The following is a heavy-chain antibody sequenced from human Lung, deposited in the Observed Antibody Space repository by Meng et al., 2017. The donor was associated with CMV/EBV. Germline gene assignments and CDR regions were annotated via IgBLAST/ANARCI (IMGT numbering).Heavy chain of an antibody. J-gene: IGHJ4*01. CDR2: ISSNSKYI. CDR1: GFTFSSYS. Sequence: GGSLRLSCAASGFTFSSYSVNWVRQAPGKGLEWVSSISSNSKYIFYADSVKGRFTISRDNAKNALHLQMNSLRDEDTALYYCARVYCSRGSCSFDYWGHGTXVTVSS. D-gene: IGHD2-15*01. CDR3: ARVYCSRGSCSFDY. V-gene: IGHV3-21*01.